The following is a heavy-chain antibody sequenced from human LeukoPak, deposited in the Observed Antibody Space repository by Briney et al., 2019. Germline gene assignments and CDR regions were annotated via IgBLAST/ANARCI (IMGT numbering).Heavy chain of an antibody. CDR2: IRYDGSNK. Sequence: GGSLRLSCAASGFTFSSYGMHWVRQAPGKGLEWVAFIRYDGSNKYYADSVKGRFTISRDNSKNTLYLQMNSPRAEDTAVYYCAKERNWNDDFDYWGQGTLVTVSS. V-gene: IGHV3-30*02. D-gene: IGHD1-20*01. J-gene: IGHJ4*02. CDR3: AKERNWNDDFDY. CDR1: GFTFSSYG.